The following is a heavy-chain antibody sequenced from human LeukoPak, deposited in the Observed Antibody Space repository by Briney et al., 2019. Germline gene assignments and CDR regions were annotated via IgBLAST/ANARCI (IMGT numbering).Heavy chain of an antibody. D-gene: IGHD6-13*01. V-gene: IGHV3-23*01. CDR2: ISGSGGST. CDR1: GFTFSSYG. CDR3: AKSTGYSSSWPFDY. Sequence: GGSLRLSCAASGFTFSSYGMSWVRQAPGKGLEWVSAISGSGGSTYYADSVKGRFTISRDNSKNTLYLQMNSLRAEDTAVYYCAKSTGYSSSWPFDYWGQGTLVTVSS. J-gene: IGHJ4*02.